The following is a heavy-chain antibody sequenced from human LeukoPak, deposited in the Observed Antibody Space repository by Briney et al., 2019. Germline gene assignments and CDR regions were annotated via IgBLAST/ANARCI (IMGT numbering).Heavy chain of an antibody. CDR3: AGHAGGATGPYDWFDP. Sequence: SETLSLTCTVSGGSISSSSYYWGWIRQPPGKGLEWIGSIYYSGSTYYNPSLKSRVTISVDTSKNQFSLKLSSVTAADTAVYYCAGHAGGATGPYDWFDPWGQGTLVTVSS. CDR1: GGSISSSSYY. D-gene: IGHD1-26*01. CDR2: IYYSGST. V-gene: IGHV4-39*01. J-gene: IGHJ5*02.